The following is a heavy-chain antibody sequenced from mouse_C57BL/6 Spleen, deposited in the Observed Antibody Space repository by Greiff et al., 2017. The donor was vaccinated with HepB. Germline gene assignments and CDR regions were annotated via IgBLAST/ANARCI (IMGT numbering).Heavy chain of an antibody. Sequence: VQLQQSGPELVKPGASVKISCKASGYTFTDYYINWVKQRPGQGLEWIGWIYPGSGNTKYNEKFKGKATLTVDTSSSTAYMQLSSLTSEDSAVYFCARCPSHYYGSSYWYFDVWGTGTTVTVSS. CDR2: IYPGSGNT. J-gene: IGHJ1*03. D-gene: IGHD1-1*01. V-gene: IGHV1-84*01. CDR3: ARCPSHYYGSSYWYFDV. CDR1: GYTFTDYY.